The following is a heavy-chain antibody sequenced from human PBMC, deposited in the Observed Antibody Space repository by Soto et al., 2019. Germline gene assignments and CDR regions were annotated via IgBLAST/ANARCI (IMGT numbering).Heavy chain of an antibody. V-gene: IGHV5-51*01. CDR3: ASGGSGSYYRDYYYYYGMDV. CDR1: GYSFTSYW. D-gene: IGHD3-10*01. J-gene: IGHJ6*02. Sequence: PGESLKISCKGSGYSFTSYWIGWVRQMPGKGLEWMGIIYPGDSDTRYSPSFQGQVTISADKSISTAYLQWSSLKASDTAMYYCASGGSGSYYRDYYYYYGMDVWGQGTTVTVS. CDR2: IYPGDSDT.